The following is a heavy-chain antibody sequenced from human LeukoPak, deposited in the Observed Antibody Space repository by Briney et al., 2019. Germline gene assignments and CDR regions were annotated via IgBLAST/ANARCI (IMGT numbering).Heavy chain of an antibody. CDR2: ISYDGSNK. J-gene: IGHJ4*02. D-gene: IGHD3-10*01. V-gene: IGHV3-30-3*01. CDR3: AREASRGGYYFDY. Sequence: GGSLRLSCAASGFTFSSYAMHWVRQAPGKGLEWVAVISYDGSNKYYADSVKGRFTISRDNSKNTLYLQVNSLRAEDTAVYYCAREASRGGYYFDYWGQGTLVTVSS. CDR1: GFTFSSYA.